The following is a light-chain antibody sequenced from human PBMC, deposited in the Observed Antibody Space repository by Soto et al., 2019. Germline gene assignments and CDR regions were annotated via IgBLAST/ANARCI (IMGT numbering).Light chain of an antibody. CDR1: QSISSW. CDR2: KAS. V-gene: IGKV1-5*03. Sequence: DIQMTQSPSTLSASVGDRVTITCRASQSISSWLAWYQQKPGKAPKLLIYKASSLESGDPSRFSGSGSGTEFTLTISSLQPDDVATYYCQQYNRYSPLTFGGGTKVEIK. J-gene: IGKJ4*01. CDR3: QQYNRYSPLT.